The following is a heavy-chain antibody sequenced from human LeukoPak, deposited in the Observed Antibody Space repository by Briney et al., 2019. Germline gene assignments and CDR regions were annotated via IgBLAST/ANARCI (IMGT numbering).Heavy chain of an antibody. Sequence: ASVKVSCKASGYTFTSYAMHWVRQAPGQRLEWMGWINAGNGNTKYSQKFQGRVTITRDTSASTAYMELSSLRSEDTAVYYCASPHYDSGGYYYYYYGMDVWGQGTTVTVSS. D-gene: IGHD3-22*01. V-gene: IGHV1-3*01. CDR3: ASPHYDSGGYYYYYYGMDV. CDR1: GYTFTSYA. J-gene: IGHJ6*02. CDR2: INAGNGNT.